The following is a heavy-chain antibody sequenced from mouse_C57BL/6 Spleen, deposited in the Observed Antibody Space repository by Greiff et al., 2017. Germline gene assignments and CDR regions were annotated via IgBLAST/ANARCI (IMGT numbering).Heavy chain of an antibody. D-gene: IGHD4-1*01. J-gene: IGHJ2*01. CDR2: ISAGGSYT. CDR3: ARDGLGLYYFDY. CDR1: GFTFSSYA. V-gene: IGHV5-4*01. Sequence: EVKLMESGGGLVKPGGSLKLSCAASGFTFSSYAMSWVRQTPEKRLEWVATISAGGSYTYYPDNVKGRFTISRDNAKNNLYLQMSHLKSEDTAMYYCARDGLGLYYFDYWGQGTTLTVSS.